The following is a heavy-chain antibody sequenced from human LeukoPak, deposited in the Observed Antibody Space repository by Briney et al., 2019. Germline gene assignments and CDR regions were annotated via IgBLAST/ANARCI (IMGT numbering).Heavy chain of an antibody. V-gene: IGHV3-23*01. CDR2: ISGSGGST. CDR3: AKALTTVTTFLYFDY. CDR1: GFTFSSYG. D-gene: IGHD4-17*01. J-gene: IGHJ4*02. Sequence: GGTLRLSCAASGFTFSSYGMSWVRQAPGKGLEWVSAISGSGGSTYYADSVKGRFTISRDNSKNTLYLQMNSLRAEDTAVYYCAKALTTVTTFLYFDYWGQGTLVTVSS.